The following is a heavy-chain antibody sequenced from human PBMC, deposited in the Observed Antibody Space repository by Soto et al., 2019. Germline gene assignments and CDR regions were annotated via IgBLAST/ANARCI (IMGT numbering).Heavy chain of an antibody. Sequence: GGSLRLSCAASGFTFSSYAMSWVRQAPGKGLEWVSAISGSGGSTYYADSVKGRFTISRDNSKNTLYLQMNSLRAEDTAVYYCPVAATQDYYYGMDVWGQGTTVTVSS. D-gene: IGHD2-15*01. V-gene: IGHV3-23*01. CDR2: ISGSGGST. J-gene: IGHJ6*02. CDR3: PVAATQDYYYGMDV. CDR1: GFTFSSYA.